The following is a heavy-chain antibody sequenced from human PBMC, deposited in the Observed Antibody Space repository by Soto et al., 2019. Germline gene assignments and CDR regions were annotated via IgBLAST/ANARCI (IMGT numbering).Heavy chain of an antibody. CDR1: GFTFSNYW. CDR3: ARGDCVGGTFYSVAGSFYYYMDV. CDR2: INSDGSVS. J-gene: IGHJ6*03. Sequence: EVQLVESGGGLVQPGGSLRLSCAASGFTFSNYWMYWVRQAPGKGLEWVSRINSDGSVSSYADSVKGRLTISRDNVKNTLYLQMDSLRAEDTAVYYCARGDCVGGTFYSVAGSFYYYMDVWGKGTTLTVFS. V-gene: IGHV3-74*02. D-gene: IGHD2-15*01.